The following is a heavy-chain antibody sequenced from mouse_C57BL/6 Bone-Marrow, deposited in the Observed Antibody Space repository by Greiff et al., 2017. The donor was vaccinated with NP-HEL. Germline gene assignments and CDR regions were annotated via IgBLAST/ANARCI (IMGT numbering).Heavy chain of an antibody. D-gene: IGHD2-3*01. CDR1: GYTFTEYT. J-gene: IGHJ1*03. CDR2: FYPGSGSI. CDR3: ARHEQDGYQFSWYFDV. V-gene: IGHV1-62-2*01. Sequence: VQLQESGAELVKPGASVKLSCKASGYTFTEYTIHWVKQRSGQGLEWIGWFYPGSGSIKYNEKFKDKATLTADKSSSTVYMELSRLTSEDSAVYFCARHEQDGYQFSWYFDVWGTGTTVTVSS.